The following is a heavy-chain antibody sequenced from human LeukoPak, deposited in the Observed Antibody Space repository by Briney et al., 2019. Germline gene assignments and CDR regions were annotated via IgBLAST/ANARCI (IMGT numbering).Heavy chain of an antibody. J-gene: IGHJ6*03. CDR1: GFTFSSYA. CDR2: ISGSGGST. Sequence: GGSLRLSCAASGFTFSSYAMSWVRQAPGKGLEWVSAISGSGGSTYYADSVKGRFTISRDNSKNTLYLQMNSLRAEDTAVYYCAKTHGGYEYYYYYMDVWGKGTTVTVSS. V-gene: IGHV3-23*01. D-gene: IGHD5-12*01. CDR3: AKTHGGYEYYYYYMDV.